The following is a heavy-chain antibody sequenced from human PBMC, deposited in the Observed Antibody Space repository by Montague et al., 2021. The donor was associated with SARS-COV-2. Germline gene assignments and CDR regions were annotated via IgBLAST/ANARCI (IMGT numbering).Heavy chain of an antibody. CDR2: INIGGIT. CDR3: ARLRDGVVLSPILGVGPYYSYYFIDI. Sequence: SETLSLTCAVYGGSFSGYHWNWICQPHGTGLALIGEINIGGITNYNPSLTRRLTISADTSKNQFSLKLTSVAAADTAVYYCARLRDGVVLSPILGVGPYYSYYFIDIWGKGTTVTVSS. D-gene: IGHD3-10*01. J-gene: IGHJ6*03. CDR1: GGSFSGYH. V-gene: IGHV4-34*01.